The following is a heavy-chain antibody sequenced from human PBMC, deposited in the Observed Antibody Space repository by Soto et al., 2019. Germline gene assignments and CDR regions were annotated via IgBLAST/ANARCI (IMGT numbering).Heavy chain of an antibody. CDR1: GFTFSSYW. V-gene: IGHV3-74*01. CDR2: INSDGSST. D-gene: IGHD3-22*01. CDR3: ARDSPTYSSGDYQYYYYGMDV. J-gene: IGHJ6*02. Sequence: GGSLRLSCAASGFTFSSYWMHWVRQAPGKGLVWVSRINSDGSSTSYADSVKGRFTISRDNAKNTLYLQMNSLRAEDTAVYYCARDSPTYSSGDYQYYYYGMDVWGQGTTVTVSS.